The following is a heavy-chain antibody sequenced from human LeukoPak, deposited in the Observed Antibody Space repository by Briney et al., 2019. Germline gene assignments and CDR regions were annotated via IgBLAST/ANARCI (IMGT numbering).Heavy chain of an antibody. J-gene: IGHJ4*02. Sequence: PGGSLRLSCAASGFTVSSNYMSWVRQAPGKGLEAFSSISGSGGDTYYKDSVKGRFIISRDNSKNTLYLQMNSLRAEDTAVYYCARGPSGLADFDYWGQGTLVTVSS. V-gene: IGHV3-53*05. CDR3: ARGPSGLADFDY. CDR1: GFTVSSNY. CDR2: ISGSGGDT.